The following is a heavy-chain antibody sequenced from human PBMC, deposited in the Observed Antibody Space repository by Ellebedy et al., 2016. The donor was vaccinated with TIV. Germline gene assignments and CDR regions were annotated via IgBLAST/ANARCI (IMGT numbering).Heavy chain of an antibody. Sequence: SETLSLTXTVSGGSISSSSYYWGWIRQPPGKGLEWIGEINHSGSTNYNPSLKSRVTISVDTSKNQFSLKLSSVTAADTAVYYCARSPPMATGLLYFDYWGQGTLVTVSS. J-gene: IGHJ4*02. CDR1: GGSISSSSYY. CDR3: ARSPPMATGLLYFDY. CDR2: INHSGST. V-gene: IGHV4-39*07. D-gene: IGHD5-24*01.